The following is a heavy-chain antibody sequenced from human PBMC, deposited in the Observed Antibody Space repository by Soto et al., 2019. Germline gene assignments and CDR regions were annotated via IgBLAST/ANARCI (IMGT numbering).Heavy chain of an antibody. CDR1: GYTFTTYD. J-gene: IGHJ6*02. CDR2: LNPKSGMT. V-gene: IGHV1-8*01. CDR3: ARGIAAAAARGMDV. Sequence: GASVKVSCKASGYTFTTYDFNWVRQAPGQGLEWMGWLNPKSGMTGSAQKFQGRVTMSRDSSISTVYMELSSLRSEDTAVYYCARGIAAAAARGMDVWGQGTTVTVSS. D-gene: IGHD6-13*01.